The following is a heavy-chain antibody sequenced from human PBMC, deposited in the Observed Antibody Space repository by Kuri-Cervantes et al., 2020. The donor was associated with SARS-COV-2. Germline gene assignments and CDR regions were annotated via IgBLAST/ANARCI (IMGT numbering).Heavy chain of an antibody. CDR3: TNEGMGKPFDW. CDR2: FASYDYWGRST. D-gene: IGHD7-27*01. Sequence: GGSLRLSCAASGFTFSSYSMAWVRQAPGKGLEWVAAFASYDYWGRSTHYADSVKGRFTISRDNSKNTLYLQMNSLRAEDTALYYCTNEGMGKPFDWWGQGTLVTVSS. J-gene: IGHJ4*02. V-gene: IGHV3-23*01. CDR1: GFTFSSYS.